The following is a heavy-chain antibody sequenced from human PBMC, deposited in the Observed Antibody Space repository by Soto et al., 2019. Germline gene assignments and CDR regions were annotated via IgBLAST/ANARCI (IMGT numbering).Heavy chain of an antibody. CDR2: IYHSGST. V-gene: IGHV4-4*02. CDR3: ARSEGDCLGRRCPFSHD. J-gene: IGHJ4*02. Sequence: QVQLQESGPGLVKPSETLSLTCAVSGGSISINNWWSWVRQTPGKVLEWLGEIYHSGSTNYNPSLKRRVPISLDKSQIKLSLSLTSMTAADTAIYYCARSEGDCLGRRCPFSHDWVQGTLVTASS. CDR1: GGSISINNW. D-gene: IGHD2-15*01.